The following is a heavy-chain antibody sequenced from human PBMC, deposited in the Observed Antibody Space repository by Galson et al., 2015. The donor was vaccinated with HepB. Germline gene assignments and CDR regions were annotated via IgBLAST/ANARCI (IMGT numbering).Heavy chain of an antibody. CDR3: AGDFWSGYGYFDL. J-gene: IGHJ2*01. CDR1: GFTFSDYY. CDR2: ISSTIYT. D-gene: IGHD3-3*01. Sequence: SLRLSCAASGFTFSDYYMSWIRQAPGKGLEWVSYISSTIYTNYADSVKGRFTISRDNAKNSLYLQMNSLRAEDTAVYYCAGDFWSGYGYFDLWGRGTLVTVSS. V-gene: IGHV3-11*05.